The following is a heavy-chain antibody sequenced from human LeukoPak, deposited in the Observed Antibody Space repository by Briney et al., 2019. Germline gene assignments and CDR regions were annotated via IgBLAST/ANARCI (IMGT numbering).Heavy chain of an antibody. CDR2: ISYDGSNK. D-gene: IGHD3-3*01. J-gene: IGHJ4*02. CDR3: ARDFYSRFLEW. V-gene: IGHV3-30-3*01. Sequence: GGSLRLSCAASGFTFSSYAMHWVRQAPGKGLEWVAVISYDGSNKYYADSVKGRFTISRDNSKNTLYLQMNSLRAEDTAVYYCARDFYSRFLEWWGQGTLVTVSS. CDR1: GFTFSSYA.